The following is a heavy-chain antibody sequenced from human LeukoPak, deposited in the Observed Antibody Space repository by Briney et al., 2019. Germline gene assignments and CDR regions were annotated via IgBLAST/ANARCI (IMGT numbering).Heavy chain of an antibody. V-gene: IGHV3-48*01. CDR3: ARDRRSGYSSSWGPGYFDY. D-gene: IGHD6-13*01. CDR2: ISSSSSTV. Sequence: GGSLRLSCAASGFTFSSYSMNWVRQAPGKGLEWVSYISSSSSTVCYADSVKGRFTISRDNAKNSLYLQMNSLRAEDTAVYYCARDRRSGYSSSWGPGYFDYWGQGTLVTVSS. J-gene: IGHJ4*02. CDR1: GFTFSSYS.